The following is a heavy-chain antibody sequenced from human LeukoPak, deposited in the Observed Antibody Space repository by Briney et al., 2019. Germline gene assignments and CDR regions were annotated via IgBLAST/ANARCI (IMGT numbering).Heavy chain of an antibody. CDR3: ARARYLTGSRDDAFDF. J-gene: IGHJ3*01. V-gene: IGHV1-18*01. D-gene: IGHD1-26*01. CDR1: GYTFPRYE. CDR2: ISAYNGNT. Sequence: ASVKVSCKASGYTFPRYEISWVRQAPGQGLEWMAWISAYNGNTDYAQKLQGRVTMTTDTSTSTAYMELRSLTYDDTAVYYCARARYLTGSRDDAFDFWGQGTVVTVSS.